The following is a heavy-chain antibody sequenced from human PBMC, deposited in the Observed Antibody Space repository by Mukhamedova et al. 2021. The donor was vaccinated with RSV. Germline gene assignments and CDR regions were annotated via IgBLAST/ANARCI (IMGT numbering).Heavy chain of an antibody. J-gene: IGHJ4*02. Sequence: GWMNPNSGNTGYAQKFQGRVTITRNTSISTAYMELSSLRSDDTAVYYCALGVAGFDYWGQGTLVTVSS. D-gene: IGHD6-19*01. CDR2: MNPNSGNT. V-gene: IGHV1-8*03. CDR3: ALGVAGFDY.